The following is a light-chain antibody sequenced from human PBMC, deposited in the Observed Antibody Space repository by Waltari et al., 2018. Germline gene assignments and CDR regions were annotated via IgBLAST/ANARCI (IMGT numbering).Light chain of an antibody. CDR2: DSS. V-gene: IGKV1-33*01. J-gene: IGKJ4*01. CDR1: QNITNY. Sequence: DIQMNQSPPSLSASIGDRLTITCQASQNITNYLNWYQHKPGKAPNLLIYDSSSLETGVPSRFTGSGSATDFTFTISSLQPEDLATYYCQQYHNLPLTFGGGTKVEI. CDR3: QQYHNLPLT.